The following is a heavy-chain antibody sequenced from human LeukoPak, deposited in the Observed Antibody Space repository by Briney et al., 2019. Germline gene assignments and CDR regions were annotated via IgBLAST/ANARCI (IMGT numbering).Heavy chain of an antibody. V-gene: IGHV3-23*01. J-gene: IGHJ3*02. CDR1: KFNFNSYG. CDR3: AKDPNGDYIGTFDI. CDR2: ISGSGGST. D-gene: IGHD4-17*01. Sequence: GGSLRLSCTTSKFNFNSYGMTWVRQAPGKGLEWVSSISGSGGSTQYAASVQSRFTISRDNSKNTLYLQMNSLRAEDTAVYYCAKDPNGDYIGTFDIWGQGTMVTVSS.